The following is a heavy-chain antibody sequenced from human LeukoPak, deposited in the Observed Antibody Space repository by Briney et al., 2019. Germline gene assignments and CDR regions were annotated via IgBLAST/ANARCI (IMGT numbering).Heavy chain of an antibody. CDR1: GASISSYY. Sequence: SETLSLTCTVSGASISSYYWSWIRQPPGKGLEWIGYIYYSGSTNYNPSLKSRVTISVDTSKNQFSLKLSSVTAADTAVYYCARYYDFWSGFHPWGQGTLVTVSS. J-gene: IGHJ5*02. CDR3: ARYYDFWSGFHP. CDR2: IYYSGST. V-gene: IGHV4-59*01. D-gene: IGHD3-3*01.